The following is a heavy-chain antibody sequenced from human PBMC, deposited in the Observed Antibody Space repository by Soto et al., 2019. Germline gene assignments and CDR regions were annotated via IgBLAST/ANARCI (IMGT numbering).Heavy chain of an antibody. V-gene: IGHV3-23*01. CDR2: ISGSGGST. D-gene: IGHD2-21*01. J-gene: IGHJ6*03. CDR1: GFTFSSYA. Sequence: HPGGSLRLSCAASGFTFSSYAMSWVRQAPGKGLEWVSAISGSGGSTYYADSVKGRFTISRDNSKNTLYLQMNSLRAEDTAVYYCAKVPRFHPLYYMDVWGKGTTVTVSS. CDR3: AKVPRFHPLYYMDV.